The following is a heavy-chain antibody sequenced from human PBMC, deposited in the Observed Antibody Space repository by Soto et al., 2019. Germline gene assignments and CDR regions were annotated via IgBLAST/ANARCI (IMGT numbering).Heavy chain of an antibody. CDR2: ISAHNGNT. V-gene: IGHV1-18*01. D-gene: IGHD1-1*01. CDR3: ARGRYGDY. J-gene: IGHJ4*02. Sequence: QVHLVQSGAEVKKPGASVKVSCQASGYAFTTYGITWVRQAPGQGLEWMGWISAHNGNTSYVQKLQGRVTVTRDTSTSTAYMELRSLRSDDTAVYYCARGRYGDYWGQGALVTVSS. CDR1: GYAFTTYG.